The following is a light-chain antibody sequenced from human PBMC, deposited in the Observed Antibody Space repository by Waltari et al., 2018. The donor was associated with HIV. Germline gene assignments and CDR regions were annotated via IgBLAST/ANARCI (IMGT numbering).Light chain of an antibody. CDR1: SSATGPYKY. CDR2: ENM. Sequence: QSALTQPPSASGSPGQSVTISCTGVSSATGPYKYVSWYQQHPGKVPKRIISENMKRPSGVPDRFSGSKSGDTSSLTGSGLQAEDEADYYCNSYTGTRKMFGGGTKLTVL. V-gene: IGLV2-8*01. J-gene: IGLJ3*02. CDR3: NSYTGTRKM.